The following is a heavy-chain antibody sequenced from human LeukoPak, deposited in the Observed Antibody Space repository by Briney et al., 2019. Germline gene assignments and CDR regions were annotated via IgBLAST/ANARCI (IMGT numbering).Heavy chain of an antibody. CDR3: AIRYRGD. CDR1: GFTFSTYT. V-gene: IGHV3-30*03. D-gene: IGHD3-9*01. CDR2: ISFDGSDK. J-gene: IGHJ4*02. Sequence: GGSLRLSCAASGFTFSTYTMYWVRQAPGKGLEWVAIISFDGSDKYYADSVKGRFTISRDNSKNTLYLQMNSLRPEDTAVYYCAIRYRGDWGQGTLVTVSS.